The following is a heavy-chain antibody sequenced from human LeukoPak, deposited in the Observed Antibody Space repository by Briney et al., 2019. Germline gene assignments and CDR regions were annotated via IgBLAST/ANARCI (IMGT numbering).Heavy chain of an antibody. V-gene: IGHV4-34*01. CDR2: INHSGRT. CDR3: ARRPRGVIIKTWFDS. D-gene: IGHD3-10*01. Sequence: SETLSLTCAVYGGSFNGYYWSWIRQPPGKGLEWIGEINHSGRTNYNPSLKSRVTISVDTSKNHFSLKLSSVTAADTAVYHCARRPRGVIIKTWFDSWGQGTLVTVSS. J-gene: IGHJ5*01. CDR1: GGSFNGYY.